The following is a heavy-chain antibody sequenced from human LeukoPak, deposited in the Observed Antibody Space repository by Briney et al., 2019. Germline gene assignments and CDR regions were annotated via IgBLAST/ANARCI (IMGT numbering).Heavy chain of an antibody. V-gene: IGHV1-24*01. CDR3: ATDPYYYDSSGPS. CDR1: GYTLTELS. CDR2: FDPEDGET. J-gene: IGHJ4*02. Sequence: EASGKVSCKVSGYTLTELSMHWVRQAPGKGLEWMGGFDPEDGETIYAQKFQGRVTMTEDTSTDTAYMELSSLRSEDTAVYYCATDPYYYDSSGPSWGQGTLVTVSS. D-gene: IGHD3-22*01.